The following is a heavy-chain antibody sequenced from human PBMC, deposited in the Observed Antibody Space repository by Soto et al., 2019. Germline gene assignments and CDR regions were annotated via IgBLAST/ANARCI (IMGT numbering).Heavy chain of an antibody. CDR3: ARSGDMLDIGVVVAAGLGY. Sequence: EVQLVESGGGLVQPGGSLRLSCAASGFTFSSYAMHWVRQAPGKGLEYVSAISSNGGSTYYANSVKGRFTISRDNSKNTLYLQMGSLRGEGMAVYYRARSGDMLDIGVVVAAGLGYLGPGTLVTVSS. V-gene: IGHV3-64*01. CDR2: ISSNGGST. J-gene: IGHJ4*02. D-gene: IGHD2-15*01. CDR1: GFTFSSYA.